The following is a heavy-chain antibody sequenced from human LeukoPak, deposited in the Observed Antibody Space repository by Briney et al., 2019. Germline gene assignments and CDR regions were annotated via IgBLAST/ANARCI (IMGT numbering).Heavy chain of an antibody. Sequence: GGSLRLSCAASGFTFSSYAMSWVRQAPGKGLEWVSAISGSGGSTYYADSVKGRFTISRDNSKNTLYLQMNSLRAEDTAVYHCAKSYSSSWYENWFDPWGQGTLVTVSS. J-gene: IGHJ5*02. CDR1: GFTFSSYA. CDR3: AKSYSSSWYENWFDP. D-gene: IGHD6-13*01. CDR2: ISGSGGST. V-gene: IGHV3-23*01.